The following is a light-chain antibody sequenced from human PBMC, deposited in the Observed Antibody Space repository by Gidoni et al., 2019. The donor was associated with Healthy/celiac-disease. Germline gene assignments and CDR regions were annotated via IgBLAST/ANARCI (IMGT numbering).Light chain of an antibody. CDR2: AAS. CDR1: QSISSY. J-gene: IGKJ1*01. V-gene: IGKV1-39*01. CDR3: QQSYSTPWT. Sequence: DIQVTQSPSSLSASVGDRVTITCRASQSISSYLNWYQQKPGKAPKLLIYAASSVQSGVPSRFSGSGSGTDFTLTISSLQPEDFATYYCQQSYSTPWTFGQGTKVEIK.